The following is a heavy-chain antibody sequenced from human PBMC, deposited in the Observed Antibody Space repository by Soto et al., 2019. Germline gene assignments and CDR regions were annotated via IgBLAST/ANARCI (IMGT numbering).Heavy chain of an antibody. Sequence: ASVKVSCKASGGTFSSYAISWVRQAPGQGLEWMGGIVPIFGTANYAQKFQGRVTITADESTSTAYMELSSLRSEDTAVYYCARSSDCSGGSCYSVYFWFDPWGQGTLVTVSS. D-gene: IGHD2-15*01. J-gene: IGHJ5*02. V-gene: IGHV1-69*13. CDR2: IVPIFGTA. CDR3: ARSSDCSGGSCYSVYFWFDP. CDR1: GGTFSSYA.